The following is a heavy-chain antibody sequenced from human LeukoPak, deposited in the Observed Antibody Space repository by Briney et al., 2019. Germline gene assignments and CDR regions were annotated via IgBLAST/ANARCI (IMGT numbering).Heavy chain of an antibody. V-gene: IGHV3-30*18. J-gene: IGHJ4*02. CDR1: GFTFSSYG. CDR3: AKAGRIAAAILDY. Sequence: PGRSLRLSCAASGFTFSSYGMQWIRQAPGKGLEWVAVILYDGSNKYYADSVKGRFTISRDNSKNTLYLQMNSLRAEDTAVYYCAKAGRIAAAILDYWGQGTLVTVSS. D-gene: IGHD6-13*01. CDR2: ILYDGSNK.